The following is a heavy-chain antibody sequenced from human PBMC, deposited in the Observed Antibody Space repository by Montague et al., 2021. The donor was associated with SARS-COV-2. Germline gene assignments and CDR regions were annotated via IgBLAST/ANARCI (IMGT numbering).Heavy chain of an antibody. CDR2: VYYNGDT. D-gene: IGHD2-21*01. J-gene: IGHJ4*02. CDR1: GGSFTIYY. Sequence: SETLSLTCTVSGGSFTIYYWSWIRQSPGKGLEWVGDVYYNGDTKYNPSLKSRVTISVDTSKNQFSLSLTSVTAADTAFYYCARGTRYGDITRAPGYWGQGTLVTVSS. CDR3: ARGTRYGDITRAPGY. V-gene: IGHV4-59*12.